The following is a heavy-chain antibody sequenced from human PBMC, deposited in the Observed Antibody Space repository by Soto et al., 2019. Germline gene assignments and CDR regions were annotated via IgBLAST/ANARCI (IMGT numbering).Heavy chain of an antibody. J-gene: IGHJ4*02. CDR2: INVYNGNT. D-gene: IGHD6-19*01. Sequence: ASVKLSSKASGYSFTSYGISWVRQALGQGLEWMGWINVYNGNTNYAQKFQGRVTISRDNAKNSLYVQMNSLRGEDTALYYCAKGGRYELAGPVDYWGQGTLVTVSS. V-gene: IGHV1-18*01. CDR3: AKGGRYELAGPVDY. CDR1: GYSFTSYG.